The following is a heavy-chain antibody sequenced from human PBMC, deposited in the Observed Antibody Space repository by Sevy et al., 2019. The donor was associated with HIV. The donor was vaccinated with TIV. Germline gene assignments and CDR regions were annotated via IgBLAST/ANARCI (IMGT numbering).Heavy chain of an antibody. Sequence: SETLSLTCTVSGGSISSYYWSWIRQPPGKGLEWIGYIYYSGSTNYNPSLKSRVTIPVDTSKNQFSLKLSSVTAADTAGNYCARVVGTMVRGVIISGVFDYWGQGTLVTVSS. D-gene: IGHD3-10*01. CDR2: IYYSGST. CDR3: ARVVGTMVRGVIISGVFDY. J-gene: IGHJ4*02. V-gene: IGHV4-59*01. CDR1: GGSISSYY.